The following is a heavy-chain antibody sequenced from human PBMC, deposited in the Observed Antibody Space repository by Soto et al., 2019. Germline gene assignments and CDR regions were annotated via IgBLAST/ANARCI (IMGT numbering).Heavy chain of an antibody. CDR3: ARGHYDFWSGYSTSYYYYGLDV. D-gene: IGHD3-3*01. CDR1: PGSFSGFY. CDR2: INDSGRT. Sequence: TETLSVNCALSPGSFSGFYWNRIRHSPPKAREWIGEINDSGRTNYNPSLTSRVTISADTAKNQFSLIMTSVTAADTAVYFCARGHYDFWSGYSTSYYYYGLDVWGPGTTVTVSS. J-gene: IGHJ6*02. V-gene: IGHV4-34*01.